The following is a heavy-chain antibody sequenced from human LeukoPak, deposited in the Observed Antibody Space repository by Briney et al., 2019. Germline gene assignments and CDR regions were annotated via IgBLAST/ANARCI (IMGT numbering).Heavy chain of an antibody. J-gene: IGHJ4*02. CDR1: GFTFSDYY. V-gene: IGHV3-11*01. CDR2: ISSSGSTI. Sequence: GGSLRLSCAASGFTFSDYYMSWIRQAPGKGLEWVSYISSSGSTIYYADSVKGRFTISRDNAKNSLYLQMNSLRAEDTAVHYCARERQLAKGTFDYWGQGTLVTVSS. D-gene: IGHD6-13*01. CDR3: ARERQLAKGTFDY.